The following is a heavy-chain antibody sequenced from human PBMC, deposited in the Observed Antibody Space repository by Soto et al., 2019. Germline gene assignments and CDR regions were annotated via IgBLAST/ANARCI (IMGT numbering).Heavy chain of an antibody. CDR1: GASVTSCY. V-gene: IGHV4-59*02. CDR3: ARDDRLEGSHDF. CDR2: TYYKGSS. D-gene: IGHD3-16*01. J-gene: IGHJ4*02. Sequence: PSETLSLTCSVSGASVTSCYWGWIRQPPGKGLEWIGYTYYKGSSKYNSSLKSRVTISLDTTKNQFSLNLSSVTAADTAVYYCARDDRLEGSHDFWGQGTLVT.